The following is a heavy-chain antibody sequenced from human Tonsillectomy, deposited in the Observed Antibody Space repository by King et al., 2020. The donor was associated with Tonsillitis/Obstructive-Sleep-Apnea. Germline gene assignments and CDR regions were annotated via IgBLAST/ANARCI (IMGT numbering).Heavy chain of an antibody. D-gene: IGHD3-22*01. CDR3: ASAEYSDSSGYYRAEYFQP. Sequence: VQLVESGGGLVQPGGSLRLSCAASGYTFSSYWMHWVRKAQGKGLVWVSRMNSDGSSISYADSVKGRFTISRYNAKNTLYLQMNSLRTEDRVVYYCASAEYSDSSGYYRAEYFQPWGHGTLATVSS. J-gene: IGHJ1*01. CDR1: GYTFSSYW. CDR2: MNSDGSSI. V-gene: IGHV3-74*01.